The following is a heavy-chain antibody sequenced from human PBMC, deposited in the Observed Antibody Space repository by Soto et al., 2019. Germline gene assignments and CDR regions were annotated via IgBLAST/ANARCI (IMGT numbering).Heavy chain of an antibody. J-gene: IGHJ6*01. CDR3: ARHERSGGPEYYRFGVDV. V-gene: IGHV5-51*01. D-gene: IGHD3-10*01. CDR1: GYSFSAYW. Sequence: PGESLKISCQGSGYSFSAYWIGWVRQMPWKGLEYMGIIYPGDSGTKYSPAFQGQVTISADKSINTAYLQWSSLKASDTAIYYCARHERSGGPEYYRFGVDVWGQGTAVTVSS. CDR2: IYPGDSGT.